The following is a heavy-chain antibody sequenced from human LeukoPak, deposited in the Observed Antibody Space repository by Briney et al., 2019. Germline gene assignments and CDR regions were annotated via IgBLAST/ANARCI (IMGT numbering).Heavy chain of an antibody. D-gene: IGHD3-3*01. J-gene: IGHJ4*02. CDR3: ACGRGHHDFWRGPFDY. CDR1: RYTFIGYD. V-gene: IGHV1-2*02. CDR2: SDPKNGAT. Sequence: ASVKVSCNASRYTFIGYDMHWVRQAPAQGIEWMGRSDPKNGATKYARAFQGRVTISRDTSISTGDMELSWLTSDDTAVYYCACGRGHHDFWRGPFDYWGQGTLLTVSS.